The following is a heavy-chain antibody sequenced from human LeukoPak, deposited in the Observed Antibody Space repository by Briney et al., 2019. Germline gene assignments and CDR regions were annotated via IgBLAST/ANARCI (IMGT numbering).Heavy chain of an antibody. CDR1: GGSISSGGYS. D-gene: IGHD5-18*01. J-gene: IGHJ4*02. CDR2: IYHSGST. V-gene: IGHV4-30-2*01. CDR3: ARGRRGYSY. Sequence: PSQTLSLTCAVSGGSISSGGYSWSWIRQPPGKGLEWIGYIYHSGSTYYNPSLKSRVTISVNRSKNQFSLKLSSVTAADTAVYYCARGRRGYSYWGQGTLVTVSS.